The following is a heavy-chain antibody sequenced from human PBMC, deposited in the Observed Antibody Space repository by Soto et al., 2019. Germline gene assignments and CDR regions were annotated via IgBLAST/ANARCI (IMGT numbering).Heavy chain of an antibody. V-gene: IGHV3-30*18. CDR3: AKDTTQHSSGWYSLSTQGDY. CDR2: ISYDGSNK. CDR1: GFTFSSYG. D-gene: IGHD6-19*01. Sequence: PGGSLRLSCAASGFTFSSYGMHWVRQAPGKGLEWVAVISYDGSNKYYADSVKGRFTISRDNSKNTLYLQMNSLRAEDTAVYYCAKDTTQHSSGWYSLSTQGDYWGQGTLVTVSS. J-gene: IGHJ4*02.